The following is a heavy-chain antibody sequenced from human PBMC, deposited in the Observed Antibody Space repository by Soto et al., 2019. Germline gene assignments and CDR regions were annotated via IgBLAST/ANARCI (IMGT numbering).Heavy chain of an antibody. J-gene: IGHJ5*02. CDR1: GYSISSSNW. V-gene: IGHV4-28*01. Sequence: SATLSLTCAVSGYSISSSNWWGWIRQPPGKGLEWIGYIYYSGTTYYNPSLKSRVTMSVDTSKNQFSLKLTSVTAVDTAVYYCASPKIAFYNWFDPWGQGTLVTSPQ. CDR3: ASPKIAFYNWFDP. CDR2: IYYSGTT. D-gene: IGHD3-3*02.